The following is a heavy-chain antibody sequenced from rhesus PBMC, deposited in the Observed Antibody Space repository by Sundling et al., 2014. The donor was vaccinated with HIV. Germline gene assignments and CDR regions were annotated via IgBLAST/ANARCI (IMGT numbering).Heavy chain of an antibody. CDR2: IVPLVGLT. D-gene: IGHD1-14*01. CDR1: GITFASYT. CDR3: VTGRLERLGHYGLDS. V-gene: IGHV1-198*02. Sequence: QVQLEQSGAEVKKPGASVKLSCKGSGITFASYTISWVRQAPGQGLEWMGGIVPLVGLTNYTQKFQATVTITADTSTNTAYIQFSSLRSDDTAVYYCVTGRLERLGHYGLDSWGQGVVVTVSS. J-gene: IGHJ6*01.